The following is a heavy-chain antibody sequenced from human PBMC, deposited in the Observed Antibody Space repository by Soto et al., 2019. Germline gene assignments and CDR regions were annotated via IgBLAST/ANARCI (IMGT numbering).Heavy chain of an antibody. D-gene: IGHD2-2*01. V-gene: IGHV1-69*13. CDR1: GGTFSIYA. CDR2: IIPIFGTA. Sequence: SVKVSCKASGGTFSIYAIIWVRQAPGQGLEWMGGIIPIFGTANYAQKFQGRVTITADESTSTAYMELSSLRSEDTAVYYCARHVPAAGYYYGMDVWGQGTTVTVS. CDR3: ARHVPAAGYYYGMDV. J-gene: IGHJ6*02.